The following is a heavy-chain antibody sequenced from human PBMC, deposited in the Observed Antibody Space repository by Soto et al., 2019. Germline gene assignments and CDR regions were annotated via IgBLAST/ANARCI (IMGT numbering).Heavy chain of an antibody. D-gene: IGHD5-12*01. Sequence: SQTLSLTCAISGDSVSSNTASWNWIRQSPSRGLEWLGRTYFRSKWYNDYAVSVKSRMIINPDTSNNQFSLQLNSVTPEDTAVYFCAKGDNIGPKKGYPFDPWGKGMMVTVSS. CDR3: AKGDNIGPKKGYPFDP. CDR2: TYFRSKWYN. CDR1: GDSVSSNTAS. J-gene: IGHJ5*02. V-gene: IGHV6-1*01.